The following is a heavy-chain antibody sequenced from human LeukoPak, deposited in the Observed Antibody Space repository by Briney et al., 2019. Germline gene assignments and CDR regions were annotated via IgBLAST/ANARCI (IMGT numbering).Heavy chain of an antibody. CDR2: IYYSGST. CDR3: ARGGKFCSGGSCYLVDY. Sequence: PSETLSLTCTVSGGSISSSFWTWIRQPPGKGLEWIGHIYYSGSTNYNPSLKSRVTMSVDTSKNQFSLRLSSVTAADTAVYYCARGGKFCSGGSCYLVDYWGQGTLVTVSS. CDR1: GGSISSSF. D-gene: IGHD2-15*01. V-gene: IGHV4-59*13. J-gene: IGHJ4*02.